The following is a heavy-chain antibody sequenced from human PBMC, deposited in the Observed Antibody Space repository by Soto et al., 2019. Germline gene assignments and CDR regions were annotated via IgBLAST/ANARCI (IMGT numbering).Heavy chain of an antibody. J-gene: IGHJ4*02. CDR1: GGSISSYY. D-gene: IGHD3-22*01. CDR3: ARSAYYDSTRVGY. Sequence: SETLSLTCTVSGGSISSYYWSWIRQPPGKGLEWIGYIYYSGSTNYNPSLKSRVTISVDTSKNQFSLKLSSVTAADTAVYYCARSAYYDSTRVGYWGQGTLVTVSS. CDR2: IYYSGST. V-gene: IGHV4-59*01.